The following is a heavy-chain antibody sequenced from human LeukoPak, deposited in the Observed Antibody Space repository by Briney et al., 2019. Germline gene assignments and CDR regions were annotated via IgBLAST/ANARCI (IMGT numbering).Heavy chain of an antibody. D-gene: IGHD6-19*01. CDR2: ISYDGSNK. J-gene: IGHJ6*03. CDR3: ARDGSGWYRRYYYYMDV. CDR1: GFTFSSYA. Sequence: GGSLRLSCAASGFTFSSYAMHWVRQAPGKGLEWVAVISYDGSNKYYADSVKGRFTISRDNSKNTLYLQMNSLRAEDTAVYYCARDGSGWYRRYYYYMDVWGKGTTVTVSS. V-gene: IGHV3-30*04.